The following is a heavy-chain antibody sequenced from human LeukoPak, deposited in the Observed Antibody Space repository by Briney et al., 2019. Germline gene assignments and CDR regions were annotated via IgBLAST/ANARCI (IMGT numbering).Heavy chain of an antibody. V-gene: IGHV1-24*01. CDR3: ATVSSGSYREFDY. CDR1: GYTLTELS. CDR2: FDPEDGET. D-gene: IGHD1-26*01. Sequence: ASVKVSCKVPGYTLTELSMHWVRQAPGKGLEWMGGFDPEDGETIYAQKFQGRVTMTEDTSTDTAYMELSSLRSEDTAVYYCATVSSGSYREFDYWGQGTLVTVSS. J-gene: IGHJ4*02.